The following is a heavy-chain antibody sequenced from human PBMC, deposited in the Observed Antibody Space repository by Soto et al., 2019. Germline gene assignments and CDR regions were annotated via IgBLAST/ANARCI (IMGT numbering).Heavy chain of an antibody. CDR3: ARGFCANSVCYYFFDL. CDR2: MSNDGNNQ. V-gene: IGHV3-30*03. D-gene: IGHD2-8*01. Sequence: PRFSCAASRFDFTSYGMHWLRQAPGKGLEWVAVMSNDGNNQFYADSVRGRFIISRDTSKNTLFLQMTSLRPEDTAVYHCARGFCANSVCYYFFDLWGPGAMVTVS. J-gene: IGHJ4*02. CDR1: RFDFTSYG.